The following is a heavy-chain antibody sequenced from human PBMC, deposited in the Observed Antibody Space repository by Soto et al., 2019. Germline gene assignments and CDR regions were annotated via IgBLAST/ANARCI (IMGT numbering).Heavy chain of an antibody. CDR1: GYTFTSYG. D-gene: IGHD2-15*01. CDR3: ARDPRYCSGGSCYSAAFDI. CDR2: ISAYNGNT. J-gene: IGHJ3*02. V-gene: IGHV1-18*01. Sequence: QVQLVQSGAEVKKPGASVKVSCKASGYTFTSYGISWVRQAPGQGLEWIGWISAYNGNTNYAQKLQGRVTMTTDTSTSTAYMELRSLRSDDTAVYYCARDPRYCSGGSCYSAAFDIWGQGTMVTVSS.